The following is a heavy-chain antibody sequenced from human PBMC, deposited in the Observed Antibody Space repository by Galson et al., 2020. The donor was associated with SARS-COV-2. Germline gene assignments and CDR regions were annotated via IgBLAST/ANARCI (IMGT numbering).Heavy chain of an antibody. J-gene: IGHJ4*02. CDR1: GLAFSSYT. D-gene: IGHD3-10*01. Sequence: GESLKISCAASGLAFSSYTMTWVRQAPGKGMEWVASLDTSSTYIYHADSLKGRLTISRDNAENSLYLQMNSLRAEDTAVYYWARSPPASTAWTSIELDCGGRGTQVTVSS. V-gene: IGHV3-21*01. CDR2: LDTSSTYI. CDR3: ARSPPASTAWTSIELDC.